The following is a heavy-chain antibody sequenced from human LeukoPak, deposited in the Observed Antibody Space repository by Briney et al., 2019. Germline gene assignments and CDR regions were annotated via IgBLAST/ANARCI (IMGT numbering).Heavy chain of an antibody. V-gene: IGHV4-4*07. J-gene: IGHJ4*02. CDR3: ARDGSSSWPFDF. CDR1: GGSMRNYF. Sequence: PSETLSLTCTVSGGSMRNYFWNWVRQPAGEGLEWIGRISTGGSTDYIPSLESRLTMSVDTSKNQFSLRRSSVTAADTAVYYCARDGSSSWPFDFWGQGTLVTVSS. CDR2: ISTGGST. D-gene: IGHD6-13*01.